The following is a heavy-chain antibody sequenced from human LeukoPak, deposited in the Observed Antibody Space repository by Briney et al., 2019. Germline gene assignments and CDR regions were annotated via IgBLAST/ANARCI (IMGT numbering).Heavy chain of an antibody. CDR2: INHSGST. CDR3: ASGLRLGFDY. Sequence: PSETLSLTCTVYAGSFSGYYWSWIRQPLGKGLEWIGEINHSGSTNYNPSLKSRVTISVDTSKNQFSLKLSSVTAADTAVYYCASGLRLGFDYWGQGTLVTVSS. CDR1: AGSFSGYY. J-gene: IGHJ4*02. V-gene: IGHV4-34*01. D-gene: IGHD5-12*01.